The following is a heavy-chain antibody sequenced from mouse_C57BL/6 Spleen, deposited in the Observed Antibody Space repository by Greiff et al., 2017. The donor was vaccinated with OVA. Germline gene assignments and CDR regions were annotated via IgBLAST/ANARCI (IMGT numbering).Heavy chain of an antibody. CDR1: GYTFTDYN. J-gene: IGHJ4*01. V-gene: IGHV1-18*01. CDR3: ARCGNWDYAMDY. CDR2: INPNNGGT. Sequence: EVKLVESGPELVKPGASVKIPCKASGYTFTDYNMDWVKQSHGKSLEWIGDINPNNGGTIYNQKFKGKATLTVDKSSSTAYMELRSLTSEDTAVYYCARCGNWDYAMDYWGQGTSVTVSS. D-gene: IGHD4-1*01.